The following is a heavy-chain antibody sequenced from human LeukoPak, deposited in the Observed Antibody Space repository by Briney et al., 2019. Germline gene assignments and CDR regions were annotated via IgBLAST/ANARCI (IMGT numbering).Heavy chain of an antibody. V-gene: IGHV1-18*03. CDR2: ISGYSGKT. D-gene: IGHD1-26*01. J-gene: IGHJ4*02. CDR1: GGTFSSYA. Sequence: ASVKVSCKASGGTFSSYAISWVRQAPGQGLEWMGGISGYSGKTNYAQKVQGRVSMTKDTSTSTAYMELRSLRSDDMAVYYCASGGLTWEYYFDYWGQGTLVTVSS. CDR3: ASGGLTWEYYFDY.